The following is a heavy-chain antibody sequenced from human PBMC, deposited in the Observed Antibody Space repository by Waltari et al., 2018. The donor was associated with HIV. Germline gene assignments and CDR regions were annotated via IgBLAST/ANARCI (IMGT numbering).Heavy chain of an antibody. D-gene: IGHD3-10*01. CDR2: ISSGSTK. J-gene: IGHJ6*02. V-gene: IGHV3-53*01. CDR3: VRGGGDPAVRRTAGYQYYGMDV. CDR1: GFTVNRKY. Sequence: EVQVVESGGALIQPGGSLRLSCAVSGFTVNRKYMSWVRQAPGKGRQWVSVISSGSTKYYADSVKGRFIISTDSSKNTLYLQMNSLRVEDTAVYYCVRGGGDPAVRRTAGYQYYGMDVWGQGTTVTVSS.